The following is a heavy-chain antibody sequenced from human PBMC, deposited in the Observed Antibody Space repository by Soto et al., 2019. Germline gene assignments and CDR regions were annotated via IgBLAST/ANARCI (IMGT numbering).Heavy chain of an antibody. V-gene: IGHV3-74*01. CDR1: GFTFSSFW. CDR3: TRDIGGRWAY. Sequence: VGSLRLSCAASGFTFSSFWMHWVRQVPGKGLLWVSCIDEYGNTIDYADSVRGRFTISRDNARNTLYLEMNSLRAEDTALYYCTRDIGGRWAYWGPGTLVTVSS. CDR2: IDEYGNTI. D-gene: IGHD3-16*01. J-gene: IGHJ4*02.